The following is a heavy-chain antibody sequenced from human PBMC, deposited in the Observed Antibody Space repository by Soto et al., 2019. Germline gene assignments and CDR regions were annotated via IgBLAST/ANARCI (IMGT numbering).Heavy chain of an antibody. Sequence: EVQLLESGGGLVQPGGSLRLSCAASGFTFSSYAMIWVRQAPGKGLAWVSGLSVSGGSTYYADSVKGRFTISRDNSKNTLYLQMNSLRAEDTAVYYCASNTRYDPPDYWGQGTLVTVSS. CDR3: ASNTRYDPPDY. V-gene: IGHV3-23*01. CDR2: LSVSGGST. CDR1: GFTFSSYA. D-gene: IGHD3-16*01. J-gene: IGHJ4*02.